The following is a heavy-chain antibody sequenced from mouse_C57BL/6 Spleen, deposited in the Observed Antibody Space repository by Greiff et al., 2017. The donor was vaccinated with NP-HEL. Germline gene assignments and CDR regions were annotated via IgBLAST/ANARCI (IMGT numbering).Heavy chain of an antibody. Sequence: EVKLVESGGGLVKPGGSLKLSCAASGFTFSSYAMSWVRQTPEKRLEWVATISDGGSYTYYPDNVKGRFTISRDNAKNNLYLQMSHLKSEDTAMYYCARSYYGSSLKENFDVWGTGTTVTVSS. J-gene: IGHJ1*03. CDR3: ARSYYGSSLKENFDV. CDR1: GFTFSSYA. V-gene: IGHV5-4*03. CDR2: ISDGGSYT. D-gene: IGHD1-1*01.